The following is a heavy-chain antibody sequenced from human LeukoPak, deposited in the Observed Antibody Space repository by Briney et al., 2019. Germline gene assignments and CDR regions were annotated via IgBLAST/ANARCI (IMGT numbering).Heavy chain of an antibody. Sequence: SETLSLTCTVSGGSISSYYWSWIRQPPGKGLEWIGYIYYSGSTNYNPSLKSRVTISVDTSKNQFSLKLSSVTAADTAVYYCARVRAAAVPYYFDYWGQGTLVTVSS. CDR1: GGSISSYY. V-gene: IGHV4-59*01. CDR3: ARVRAAAVPYYFDY. D-gene: IGHD6-13*01. CDR2: IYYSGST. J-gene: IGHJ4*02.